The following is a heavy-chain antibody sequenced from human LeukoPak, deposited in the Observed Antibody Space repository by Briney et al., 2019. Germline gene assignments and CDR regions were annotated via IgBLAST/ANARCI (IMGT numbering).Heavy chain of an antibody. CDR2: IYSGGST. CDR1: GFTVSSNY. V-gene: IGHV3-53*01. J-gene: IGHJ6*04. Sequence: GGSLRLSCAASGFTVSSNYMSWVRQAPGKGLEWVSVIYSGGSTYYADSVKGRFTISRDNSKSTLYLQMNSLRAEDTAVYYCARDLHYYGSGSSTRPNYYYYGMDVWGKGTTVTVSS. CDR3: ARDLHYYGSGSSTRPNYYYYGMDV. D-gene: IGHD3-10*01.